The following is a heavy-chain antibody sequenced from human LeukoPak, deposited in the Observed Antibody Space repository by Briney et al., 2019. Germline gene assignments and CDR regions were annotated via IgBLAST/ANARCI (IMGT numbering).Heavy chain of an antibody. CDR3: AIIRGGCYPNWFYP. CDR1: GYTFTSYG. Sequence: ASVKVSCKASGYTFTSYGISWVRQAPGQGLEWMGWISAYNGNTNYAQKLQGRVTMTTDTSTSTAYMELRSLRSDDTAVYYCAIIRGGCYPNWFYPWGQGTLVTVSS. CDR2: ISAYNGNT. V-gene: IGHV1-18*01. D-gene: IGHD6-19*01. J-gene: IGHJ5*02.